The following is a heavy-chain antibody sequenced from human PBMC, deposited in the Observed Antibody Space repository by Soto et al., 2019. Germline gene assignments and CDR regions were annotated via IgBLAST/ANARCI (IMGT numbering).Heavy chain of an antibody. V-gene: IGHV6-1*01. J-gene: IGHJ6*02. D-gene: IGHD5-12*01. Sequence: SETLSLTCAISGDSVSSNSAAWNWIRQSPSRGLEGLGRTYYRSKWYNDYAVSVKSRITINPDTSKNQFSLQLNSVTPEDTAVYYCAKDGGSGYDKYYYYYGMDVWGQGTTVTVSS. CDR2: TYYRSKWYN. CDR1: GDSVSSNSAA. CDR3: AKDGGSGYDKYYYYYGMDV.